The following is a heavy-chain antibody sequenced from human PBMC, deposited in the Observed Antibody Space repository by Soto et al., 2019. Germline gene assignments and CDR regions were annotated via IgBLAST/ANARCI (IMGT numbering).Heavy chain of an antibody. CDR3: ARVGVGHIASRDDAFAI. J-gene: IGHJ3*02. CDR1: GYTFTGYY. D-gene: IGHD1-26*01. V-gene: IGHV1-2*04. Sequence: QVQLVQSGAEVKKPGASVQVSCKASGYTFTGYYMHWVRQAPGQGLEWMGWINPNSGGTNYAQKFQGWVTMTRDTSISTAYMERSRLISDDTAVYYGARVGVGHIASRDDAFAIWGEGTIVTVSS. CDR2: INPNSGGT.